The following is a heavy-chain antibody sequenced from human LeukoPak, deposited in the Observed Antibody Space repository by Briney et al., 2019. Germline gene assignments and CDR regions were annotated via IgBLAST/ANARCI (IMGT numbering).Heavy chain of an antibody. D-gene: IGHD3-3*02. J-gene: IGHJ6*02. CDR2: IWYDGSNK. CDR3: ARETLLASPRYYYGMDV. CDR1: GFTFSSYG. V-gene: IGHV3-33*01. Sequence: PGGSLRLSCAASGFTFSSYGMHWVRQAPGKGLEWVAVIWYDGSNKYYADSVKGRFTISRDNSKNTLYLQINSLRAEDTAVYYCARETLLASPRYYYGMDVWGQGTTVTVSS.